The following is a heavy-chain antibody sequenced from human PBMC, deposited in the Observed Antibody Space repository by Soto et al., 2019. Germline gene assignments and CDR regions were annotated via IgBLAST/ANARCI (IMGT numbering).Heavy chain of an antibody. Sequence: EVQLLESGGGFVQPGGSLRLSCVVSGFTFRTYAMTWVRQAPGKGLEWVSFISNSGGRTNYADSVRGRFTPSRDNSKNTLYLKMNSLRAEDTALYYCAKGHASGSWGPGTQVTVSS. CDR3: AKGHASGS. D-gene: IGHD6-25*01. CDR2: ISNSGGRT. J-gene: IGHJ5*02. V-gene: IGHV3-23*01. CDR1: GFTFRTYA.